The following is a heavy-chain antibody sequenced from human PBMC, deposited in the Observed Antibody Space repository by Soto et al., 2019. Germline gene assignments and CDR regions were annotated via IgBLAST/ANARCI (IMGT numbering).Heavy chain of an antibody. CDR2: IRSKAYGGTT. V-gene: IGHV3-49*03. CDR3: TIVYGDHLNWLAP. D-gene: IGHD3-10*01. CDR1: GFTFGDYA. Sequence: PGGSLRLSCTASGFTFGDYAMSWFRQAPGKGLEWVGFIRSKAYGGTTEYAASVKGRFTISRDDSKSIAYLQMNSLKTEDTAVYYCTIVYGDHLNWLAPLGQGTLVTVSS. J-gene: IGHJ5*02.